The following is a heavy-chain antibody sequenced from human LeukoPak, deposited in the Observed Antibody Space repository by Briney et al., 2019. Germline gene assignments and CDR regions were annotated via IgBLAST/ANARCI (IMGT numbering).Heavy chain of an antibody. CDR2: IKQDGSVK. CDR1: GFTFSNYW. V-gene: IGHV3-7*01. J-gene: IGHJ4*02. Sequence: GGSLSLSCAASGFTFSNYWMSWVRQAPGKGLEWVANIKQDGSVKYYVDSVRGRFTISRDNAKNSVYLQMNSLRAEDTAVYYCARIGYSSSCLDYWGQGTLVTVSS. CDR3: ARIGYSSSCLDY. D-gene: IGHD6-19*01.